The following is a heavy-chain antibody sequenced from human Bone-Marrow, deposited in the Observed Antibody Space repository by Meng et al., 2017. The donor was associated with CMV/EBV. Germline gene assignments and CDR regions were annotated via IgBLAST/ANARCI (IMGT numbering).Heavy chain of an antibody. CDR2: INHSGST. V-gene: IGHV4-34*01. Sequence: GSLRLSCAVYGVSFSGYYWSWIRQPPGKGLEWIGEINHSGSTNYNPSLKSRVTISVDTSKNQFSLKLSSVTAADTAVYYCARGRRDGYKYWYFDLWGRGTLVTVSS. CDR3: ARGRRDGYKYWYFDL. D-gene: IGHD5-24*01. J-gene: IGHJ2*01. CDR1: GVSFSGYY.